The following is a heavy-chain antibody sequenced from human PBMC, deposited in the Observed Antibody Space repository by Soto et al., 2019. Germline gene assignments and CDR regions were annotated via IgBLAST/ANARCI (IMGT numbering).Heavy chain of an antibody. CDR3: AKDLIAALTYSAFDI. Sequence: GGSLRLSCAASGFTFSDFSIHWVRQAPGKGLEWVSFISFSGNTISYADSVKGRFTISRDSAKNSLYLQMNSLRDEDTALYYCAKDLIAALTYSAFDIWGQGTMVTVSS. J-gene: IGHJ3*02. V-gene: IGHV3-48*02. D-gene: IGHD6-6*01. CDR2: ISFSGNTI. CDR1: GFTFSDFS.